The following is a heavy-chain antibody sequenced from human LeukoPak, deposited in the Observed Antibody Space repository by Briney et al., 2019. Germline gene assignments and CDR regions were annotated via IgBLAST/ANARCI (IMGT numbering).Heavy chain of an antibody. CDR1: GFTFSSYA. CDR2: ISSNGGST. Sequence: GGSLRLSCAASGFTFSSYAMHWVRQAPGKGLEYVSAISSNGGSTYYANSVKGRFTISRDNSKNTLYLQMGSLRAEDMAVYYCARDGYCSSTSCPWVAFDIWGQGTMVTVSS. D-gene: IGHD2-2*01. CDR3: ARDGYCSSTSCPWVAFDI. J-gene: IGHJ3*02. V-gene: IGHV3-64*01.